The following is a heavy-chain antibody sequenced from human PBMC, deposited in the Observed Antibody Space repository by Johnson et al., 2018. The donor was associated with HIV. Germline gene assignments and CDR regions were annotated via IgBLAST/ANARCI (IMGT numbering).Heavy chain of an antibody. Sequence: QVQLVESGGGLVQPGGSLRLSCATSGFTFSSYWLSWVRQAPGTGLAWVAVIWYDGSNKYYADSVKGRFTISRDNSKNTLYLQMNSLRAEDTAVYYCARKATTVVNDDAFDIWGQGTMVTVSS. V-gene: IGHV3-33*08. J-gene: IGHJ3*02. D-gene: IGHD4-23*01. CDR1: GFTFSSYW. CDR3: ARKATTVVNDDAFDI. CDR2: IWYDGSNK.